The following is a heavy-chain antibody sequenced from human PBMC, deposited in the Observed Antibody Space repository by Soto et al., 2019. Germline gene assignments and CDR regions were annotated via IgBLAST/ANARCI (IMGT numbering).Heavy chain of an antibody. CDR1: GGTFSSYA. D-gene: IGHD6-6*01. J-gene: IGHJ6*02. V-gene: IGHV1-69*06. CDR3: ARDRKYSSSRGYYYGMDV. Sequence: QVQLVQSGAEVKKPGSSVKVSCKASGGTFSSYAISWVRQAPGQGLEWMGGIIPIFGTANYAQKFQGRVTITADKSTSTAYMELSSLRSEDTAVYYCARDRKYSSSRGYYYGMDVWGQGTTVTVSS. CDR2: IIPIFGTA.